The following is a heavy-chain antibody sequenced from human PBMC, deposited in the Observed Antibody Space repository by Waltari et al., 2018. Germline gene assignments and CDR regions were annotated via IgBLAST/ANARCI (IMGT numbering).Heavy chain of an antibody. Sequence: EVQLVESGGGLVQPGGSLRLSCAASGFTFSSYWMHWVRQAPGKGLVWGARIKRDGSSTSYADAGKGRFTISRDNAKNTLYLQMNSLRAEDTAVYYCARDPGGSSWFHYFDYWGQGTLVTVSS. J-gene: IGHJ4*02. CDR1: GFTFSSYW. CDR2: IKRDGSST. V-gene: IGHV3-74*01. CDR3: ARDPGGSSWFHYFDY. D-gene: IGHD6-13*01.